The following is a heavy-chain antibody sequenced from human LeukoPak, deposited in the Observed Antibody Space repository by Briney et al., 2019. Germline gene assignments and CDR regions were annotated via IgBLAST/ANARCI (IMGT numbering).Heavy chain of an antibody. CDR1: VYSISTGYY. Sequence: PSETLSLTCTVSVYSISTGYYWDWIRQPPGEGPEWIGSIYHSGSTYYNPSLKGRVTISRDTSKNQFSLKLSSVTAADTAVYYCARDLRYFSLWGQGTLVTVSS. CDR3: ARDLRYFSL. D-gene: IGHD3-9*01. V-gene: IGHV4-38-2*02. J-gene: IGHJ4*02. CDR2: IYHSGST.